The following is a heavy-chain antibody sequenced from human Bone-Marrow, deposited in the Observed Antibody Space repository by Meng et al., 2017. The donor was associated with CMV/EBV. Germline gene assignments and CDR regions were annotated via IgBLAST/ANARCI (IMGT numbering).Heavy chain of an antibody. CDR1: GGSISSYY. CDR2: IYYSGST. J-gene: IGHJ6*02. Sequence: SETLSLTCTVSGGSISSYYWSWIRQPPGKGLEWIGYIYYSGSTIYNPSLKSRVTISVDTSKNQFSLKLSSVTAADTAVYYCARDRSVGYCSSTSCYAYYYGMDVWGQGTTVTVSS. V-gene: IGHV4-59*01. D-gene: IGHD2-2*01. CDR3: ARDRSVGYCSSTSCYAYYYGMDV.